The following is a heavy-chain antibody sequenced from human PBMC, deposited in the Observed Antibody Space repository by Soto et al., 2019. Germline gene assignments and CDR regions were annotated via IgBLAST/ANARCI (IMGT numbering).Heavy chain of an antibody. J-gene: IGHJ4*02. D-gene: IGHD3-16*02. CDR2: LSGSGGT. CDR3: AKEKDYDYVWGSSRYTSDY. CDR1: GFTFSCYA. Sequence: PVGSLRLSCAASGFTFSCYAMSWVRQAPGKGLEWVSGLSGSGGTLYADSVKDRFTISRDNSKNTLYLQMNSLRAEDAAIYYCAKEKDYDYVWGSSRYTSDYWGQGTLVTVSS. V-gene: IGHV3-23*01.